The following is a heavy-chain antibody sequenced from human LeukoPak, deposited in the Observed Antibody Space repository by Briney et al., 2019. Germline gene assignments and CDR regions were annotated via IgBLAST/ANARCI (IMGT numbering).Heavy chain of an antibody. CDR2: IHYSGSA. V-gene: IGHV4-59*08. Sequence: SETLSLTCTVSGGSISSYYWSWIRQPPGKGLEWIGNIHYSGSANYNPSLQSRVTISVDTSRNHFSLQLSSVTAADTAVYYCARHLVNRRQGFDYWGQGTLLTVSS. D-gene: IGHD3-16*02. J-gene: IGHJ4*02. CDR1: GGSISSYY. CDR3: ARHLVNRRQGFDY.